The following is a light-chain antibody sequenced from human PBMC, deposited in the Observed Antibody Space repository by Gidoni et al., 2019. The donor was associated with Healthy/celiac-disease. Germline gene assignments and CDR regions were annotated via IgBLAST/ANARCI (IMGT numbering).Light chain of an antibody. CDR2: LGS. J-gene: IGKJ3*01. CDR1: QSLLHSNGYNY. CDR3: MQALQTPLT. Sequence: EIVMTQSPLSLPVTPGEPASISCRSSQSLLHSNGYNYLDWYLQKPGQSPHLLIYLGSNRASGVPDRFSGSGSGTDFTLKISRVEAEDVGVYYCMQALQTPLTFXPXTKVDIK. V-gene: IGKV2-28*01.